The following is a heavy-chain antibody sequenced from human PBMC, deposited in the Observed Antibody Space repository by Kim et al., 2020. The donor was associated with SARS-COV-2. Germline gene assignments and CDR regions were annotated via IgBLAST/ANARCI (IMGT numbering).Heavy chain of an antibody. CDR1: GFTFSSYG. D-gene: IGHD3-16*01. V-gene: IGHV3-33*05. CDR3: ARDGGY. Sequence: GGSLRLSCAASGFTFSSYGMHWVRQAPGKGLEWVAVISYDGSNKYYADSVKGRFTISRDNSKNTLYLQMNSLRAEDTAVYYCARDGGYWGQGTLVTVSS. J-gene: IGHJ4*02. CDR2: ISYDGSNK.